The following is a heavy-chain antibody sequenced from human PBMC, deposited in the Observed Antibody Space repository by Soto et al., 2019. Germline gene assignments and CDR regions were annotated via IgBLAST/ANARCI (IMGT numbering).Heavy chain of an antibody. CDR2: INHSGST. V-gene: IGHV4-34*01. D-gene: IGHD6-19*01. CDR1: GGSFSGYY. Sequence: QVQLQQWGAGLLKPSETLSLTCAVYGGSFSGYYWSWIRQPPGKGLEWIGEINHSGSTNYNPSLKSRVTISVDTSKNQFSLKLISVNAADTAVYYCARGGMPYSSRWKWGTGFDYWGQGTLVTVSS. J-gene: IGHJ4*02. CDR3: ARGGMPYSSRWKWGTGFDY.